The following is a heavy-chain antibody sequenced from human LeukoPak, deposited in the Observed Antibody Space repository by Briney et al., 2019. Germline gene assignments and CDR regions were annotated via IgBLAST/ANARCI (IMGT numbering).Heavy chain of an antibody. J-gene: IGHJ4*02. CDR1: GFTFSSYW. D-gene: IGHD3-10*01. CDR2: IKQDGSEK. V-gene: IGHV3-7*03. CDR3: ARVKGSYSFDY. Sequence: GGSLRLSCAASGFTFSSYWMSWVRQAPGKGLEWVANIKQDGSEKYYVDSVKGRFTISRDNAKNSLYLQMNSLRAEDTAVYHCARVKGSYSFDYWGQGTQVTVSS.